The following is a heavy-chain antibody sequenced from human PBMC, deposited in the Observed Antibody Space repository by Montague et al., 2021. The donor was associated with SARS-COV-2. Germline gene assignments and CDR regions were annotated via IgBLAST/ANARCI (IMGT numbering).Heavy chain of an antibody. J-gene: IGHJ4*02. D-gene: IGHD3-10*01. Sequence: SETLSLTCAVSGGSVSDTDYYWGWVRRPQGKGLEWLGTTVQSGNSXSNPSLKSRLSIFVHASMNEVSLSLASATAADTAIYYWVRGTLTRGGFDKWGQGALVTVSS. CDR2: TVQSGNS. V-gene: IGHV4-39*01. CDR1: GGSVSDTDYY. CDR3: VRGTLTRGGFDK.